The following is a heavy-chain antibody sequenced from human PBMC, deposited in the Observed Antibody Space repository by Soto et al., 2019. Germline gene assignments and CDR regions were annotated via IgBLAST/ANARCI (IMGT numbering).Heavy chain of an antibody. CDR1: GYTFTGYY. D-gene: IGHD3-3*01. CDR3: ASDMRATYYDFWSGYYAWDYYGMDV. CDR2: INPNSGGT. V-gene: IGHV1-2*04. Sequence: GASVKVSCKASGYTFTGYYMHWVRQAPGQGLEWMGWINPNSGGTNYAQKFQGWVTMTRDTSISTAYMELSRLRSDDTAVYYCASDMRATYYDFWSGYYAWDYYGMDVWGQGTTVTVSS. J-gene: IGHJ6*02.